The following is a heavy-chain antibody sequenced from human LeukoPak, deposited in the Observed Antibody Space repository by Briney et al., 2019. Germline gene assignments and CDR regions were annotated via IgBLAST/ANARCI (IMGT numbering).Heavy chain of an antibody. CDR2: ISYNGINA. D-gene: IGHD5/OR15-5a*01. J-gene: IGHJ4*02. CDR1: GFTFSRHG. V-gene: IGHV3-30*18. CDR3: AKDGDRVSTILPGY. Sequence: GGSLRLSCAASGFTFSRHGMHWVRQAPGKGLDWVAVISYNGINAEYADCVKGRFTISRDSSKNTLFLQMNSVTTEDTAVYDCAKDGDRVSTILPGYWGQGTLVTVSS.